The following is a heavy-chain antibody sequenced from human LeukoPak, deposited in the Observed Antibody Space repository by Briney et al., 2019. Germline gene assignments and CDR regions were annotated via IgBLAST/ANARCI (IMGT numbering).Heavy chain of an antibody. V-gene: IGHV3-74*01. Sequence: GGSLRLSCVASGFTISSYWMHWVRQAPGKGLVWVSRINSDGSSTSYADSVKGRFTISRDNAKNTLYLQMNSLRAEDTAVYYCAIGMPAAMVWGQGTLVTVSS. D-gene: IGHD2-2*01. J-gene: IGHJ4*02. CDR3: AIGMPAAMV. CDR1: GFTISSYW. CDR2: INSDGSST.